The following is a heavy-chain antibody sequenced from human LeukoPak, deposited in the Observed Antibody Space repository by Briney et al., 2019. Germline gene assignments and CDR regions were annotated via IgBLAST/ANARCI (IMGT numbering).Heavy chain of an antibody. CDR1: GYTFTDYY. CDR2: IHPNNGGT. Sequence: ASVKVSCKASGYTFTDYYMNWVRPAPGQGLERMGWIHPNNGGTNYAQKFQGRVTMTRDTSISTAYMELNRLTSDDTAVYYCGRKSAARKTSEFDYWGQGTLVTVSS. D-gene: IGHD6-6*01. J-gene: IGHJ4*02. CDR3: GRKSAARKTSEFDY. V-gene: IGHV1-2*02.